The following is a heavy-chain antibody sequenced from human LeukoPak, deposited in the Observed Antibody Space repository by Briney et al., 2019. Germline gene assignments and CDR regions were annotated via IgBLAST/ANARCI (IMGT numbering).Heavy chain of an antibody. V-gene: IGHV4-39*01. Sequence: PSETLPLTCTVSGGSISSSSYYWGWIRQPPGKGLEWIGSIYYSGSTYYNPSLKSRVTISVDTSKNQFSLKLSSVTAADTAVYYCARSMYYYDSSGYQGSYWFDPWGQGTLVTVSS. D-gene: IGHD3-22*01. J-gene: IGHJ5*02. CDR1: GGSISSSSYY. CDR3: ARSMYYYDSSGYQGSYWFDP. CDR2: IYYSGST.